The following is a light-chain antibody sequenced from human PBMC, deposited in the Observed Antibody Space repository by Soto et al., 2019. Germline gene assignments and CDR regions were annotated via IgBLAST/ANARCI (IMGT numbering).Light chain of an antibody. CDR1: QSVSRRY. CDR3: LQYDTSPPRYT. J-gene: IGKJ2*01. V-gene: IGKV3-20*01. Sequence: EVVLTQSPGTLSLSPGERATLSCRASQSVSRRYLAWYQQKPGQAPRLLIFGPSSRATGIPDRFSGSGSGTDFPLTISSLEPEYFAVYYCLQYDTSPPRYTFGQGTKLEIK. CDR2: GPS.